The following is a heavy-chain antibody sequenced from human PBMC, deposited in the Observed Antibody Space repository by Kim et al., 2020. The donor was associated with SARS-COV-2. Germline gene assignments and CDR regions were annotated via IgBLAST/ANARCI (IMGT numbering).Heavy chain of an antibody. J-gene: IGHJ4*02. CDR3: AKDQTGTTGIALDY. Sequence: ADSVKGRFTICRDNSKNTLYLQMNSRRAEDTAVYYCAKDQTGTTGIALDYWGQGTLVTVSS. V-gene: IGHV3-30*02. D-gene: IGHD1-7*01.